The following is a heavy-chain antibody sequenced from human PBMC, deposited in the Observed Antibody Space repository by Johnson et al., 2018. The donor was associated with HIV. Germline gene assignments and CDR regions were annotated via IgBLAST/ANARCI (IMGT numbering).Heavy chain of an antibody. Sequence: EVQLVESGGGLVKPGGSLRLSCAASGISFSYAWMSWVRRAPGKGLEWVSAISGSGGSTYYADSVKGRFTISRDNSKNTLYLQMNSLRAEDTAVYYCAKPQPTIVVVTATVEGEWDAFEIWGQGTIVTVSS. CDR3: AKPQPTIVVVTATVEGEWDAFEI. V-gene: IGHV3-23*04. D-gene: IGHD2-21*02. CDR1: GISFSYAW. J-gene: IGHJ3*02. CDR2: ISGSGGST.